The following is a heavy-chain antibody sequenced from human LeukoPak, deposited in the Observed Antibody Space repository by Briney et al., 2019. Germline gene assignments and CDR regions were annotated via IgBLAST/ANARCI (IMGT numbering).Heavy chain of an antibody. CDR3: ARERRKDAFDI. Sequence: PSETLSLTCAVSGGPISSGGYSWSWLRQPPGKGLEWIGYIYHSGSTYYNPSLKSRVTISVDRSKNQFSLKLSSVTAADTAVYYCARERRKDAFDIWGQGTMVTVSS. CDR1: GGPISSGGYS. CDR2: IYHSGST. J-gene: IGHJ3*02. D-gene: IGHD1-1*01. V-gene: IGHV4-30-2*01.